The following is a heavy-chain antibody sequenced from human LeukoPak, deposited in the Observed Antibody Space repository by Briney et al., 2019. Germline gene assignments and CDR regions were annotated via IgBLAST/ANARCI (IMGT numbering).Heavy chain of an antibody. D-gene: IGHD5-12*01. J-gene: IGHJ4*02. V-gene: IGHV3-23*01. CDR2: ITDAVGST. CDR3: AKEIFSGLLYIDY. CDR1: GFTFSSFF. Sequence: GGSLRLSGAVSGFTFSSFFISWVHQAPGKGLEWFSAITDAVGSTHYADSVKGRFTISSDNSKNTVYLQMNSLRPEDMAVYYCAKEIFSGLLYIDYWGQGTLVTVSS.